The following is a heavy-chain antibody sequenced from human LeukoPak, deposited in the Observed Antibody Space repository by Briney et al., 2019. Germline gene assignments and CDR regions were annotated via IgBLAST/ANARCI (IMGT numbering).Heavy chain of an antibody. CDR3: ATGGYDFSY. CDR2: IKTRSDGGTT. Sequence: GGSLRLSCTVSGFTFYNTWMNWVRWAPGKGLEWVGRIKTRSDGGTTDYAAPIKGRFTISRDDSKNTLFLQMNSLKTEDTAVYYCATGGYDFSYWGQGTLVTVSS. J-gene: IGHJ4*02. V-gene: IGHV3-15*07. CDR1: GFTFYNTW. D-gene: IGHD5-12*01.